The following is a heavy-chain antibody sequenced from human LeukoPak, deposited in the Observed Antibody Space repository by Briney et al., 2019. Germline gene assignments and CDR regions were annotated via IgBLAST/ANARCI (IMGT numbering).Heavy chain of an antibody. CDR2: ISSSGSTI. CDR1: GFTFSDYY. J-gene: IGHJ4*02. Sequence: PGGSLRLSCAASGFTFSDYYMSWIRQAPGKGLEWVSYISSSGSTIYYADSVKGRFTISRDNAKNPLYLQMNSLRAEDTAVYYCARDHWIAVAGNGLLDYWGQGTLVTVSS. V-gene: IGHV3-11*01. CDR3: ARDHWIAVAGNGLLDY. D-gene: IGHD6-19*01.